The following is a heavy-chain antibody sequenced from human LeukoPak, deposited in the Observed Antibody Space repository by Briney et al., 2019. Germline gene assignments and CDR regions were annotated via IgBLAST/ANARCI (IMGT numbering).Heavy chain of an antibody. CDR1: GGSISSSSYY. J-gene: IGHJ2*01. Sequence: PSETLSLICTVSGGSISSSSYYWGWIRQPPGKGLEWIGSIFYSGSTYYNPSLKSRVTISVDTSKNQFSLRLSSVTAADTAVYYCARDKPRWLQRTKDWYFDLWGRGTLVTVSS. D-gene: IGHD5-24*01. CDR2: IFYSGST. V-gene: IGHV4-39*02. CDR3: ARDKPRWLQRTKDWYFDL.